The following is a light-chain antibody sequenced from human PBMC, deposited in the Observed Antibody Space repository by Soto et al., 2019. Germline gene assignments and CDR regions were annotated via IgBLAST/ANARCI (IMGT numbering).Light chain of an antibody. CDR1: QSVSSSY. Sequence: EIVLTQSPGTLSLSPGERATHSCRASQSVSSSYLAWYQQKPGRAPRLLIYGASSRATGIPDRFSGSGSGTDFTLTISRLEPEDFAVYYCQQYGSSPTFGPGTKVHIK. CDR2: GAS. J-gene: IGKJ3*01. CDR3: QQYGSSPT. V-gene: IGKV3-20*01.